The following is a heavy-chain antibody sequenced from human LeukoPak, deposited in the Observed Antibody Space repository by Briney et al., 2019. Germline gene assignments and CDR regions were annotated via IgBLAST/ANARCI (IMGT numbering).Heavy chain of an antibody. D-gene: IGHD4-17*01. Sequence: SETLSLTCTVSGGSISSYYWSWIRQPPGKGLEWIGYIYYSGSTNYNLSLKSRVTISVDTSKNQFSLKLSSVTAADTAVYYCAVFYYGGNYHDYWGQGTLVTVSS. CDR1: GGSISSYY. CDR3: AVFYYGGNYHDY. V-gene: IGHV4-59*08. CDR2: IYYSGST. J-gene: IGHJ4*02.